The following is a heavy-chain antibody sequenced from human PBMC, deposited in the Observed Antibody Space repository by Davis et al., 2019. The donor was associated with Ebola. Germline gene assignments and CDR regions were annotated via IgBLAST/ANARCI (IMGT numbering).Heavy chain of an antibody. Sequence: MPSETLSLTCTVSAGSISSSSYHWGWIRQPPGKGLEWIGSIYYSGSTNYNPSLKSRVTISVDTSKNQFSLKLSSVTAADTAVYYCARGALTTYVYWGQGTLVTVSS. D-gene: IGHD2/OR15-2a*01. CDR1: AGSISSSSYH. V-gene: IGHV4-39*01. CDR3: ARGALTTYVY. J-gene: IGHJ4*02. CDR2: IYYSGST.